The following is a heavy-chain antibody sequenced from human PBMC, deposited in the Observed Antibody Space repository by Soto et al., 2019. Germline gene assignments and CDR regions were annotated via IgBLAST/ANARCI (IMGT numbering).Heavy chain of an antibody. Sequence: GGSLRLSCAASGFTFSSYAMSWVRQAPGKGLEWVSSISSASTYIYYADSVKGRFTISRDNAKNSLFLQMNSLRAEDTAVYYCAREYTTSGNPFDYWGQGTLVTVSS. CDR2: ISSASTYI. J-gene: IGHJ4*02. D-gene: IGHD3-10*01. V-gene: IGHV3-21*01. CDR1: GFTFSSYA. CDR3: AREYTTSGNPFDY.